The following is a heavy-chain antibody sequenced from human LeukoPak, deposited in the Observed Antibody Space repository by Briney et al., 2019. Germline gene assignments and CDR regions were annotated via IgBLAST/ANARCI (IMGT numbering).Heavy chain of an antibody. CDR1: GGSFSGYY. CDR3: ASSGYCGGDCYNWFDP. J-gene: IGHJ5*02. D-gene: IGHD2-21*01. V-gene: IGHV4-34*01. CDR2: INHSGST. Sequence: SETLSLTCAVYGGSFSGYYWSWIRQPPGKGLEWIGEINHSGSTNYNPSLKSRVTISEDTSKNQFSLKLSSVTAADTAVYYCASSGYCGGDCYNWFDPWGQGTLVTVSS.